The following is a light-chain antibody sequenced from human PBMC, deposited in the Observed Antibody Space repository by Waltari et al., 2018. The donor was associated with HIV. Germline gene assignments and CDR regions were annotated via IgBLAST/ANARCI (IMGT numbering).Light chain of an antibody. Sequence: EIVLTQSPGTLSLSPGERANLSCRASQSLSSNYLAWYQEKPGQAPRLLIYAASSRASGIPDRFSGSGAGTDFTLTISRLEPEDFAVYYCQQYGSSPPITFGQGTRLEIK. CDR2: AAS. CDR3: QQYGSSPPIT. J-gene: IGKJ5*01. CDR1: QSLSSNY. V-gene: IGKV3-20*01.